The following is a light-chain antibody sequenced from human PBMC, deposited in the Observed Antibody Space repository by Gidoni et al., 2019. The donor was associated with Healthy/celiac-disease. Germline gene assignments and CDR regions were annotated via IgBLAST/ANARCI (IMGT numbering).Light chain of an antibody. J-gene: IGKJ4*01. CDR2: AAS. CDR1: QGISSW. CDR3: QQYYSYPLT. V-gene: IGKV1-8*01. Sequence: AIRMTHSPSSVSASTGDRVTITCRASQGISSWLAWYQQKPGKAPKLLIYAASTLQSGVPSRFSGSGSGTDFTLTISCLQSEDFATYYCQQYYSYPLTFGGGTKVEIK.